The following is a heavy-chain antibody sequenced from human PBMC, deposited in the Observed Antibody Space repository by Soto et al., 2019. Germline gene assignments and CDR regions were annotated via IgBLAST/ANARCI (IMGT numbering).Heavy chain of an antibody. Sequence: QVQLVQSVPEVKKPGASVKVSCTTSGYTFTTYGIAWVRQAPGQGLEWMGWISTSKGNTNYAQKFQGRVTMTTDTSTSTAYMELRSLRSDDTAVYYCATRSPAFDFWGQGTLVTVSS. J-gene: IGHJ4*02. CDR1: GYTFTTYG. V-gene: IGHV1-18*01. CDR3: ATRSPAFDF. CDR2: ISTSKGNT.